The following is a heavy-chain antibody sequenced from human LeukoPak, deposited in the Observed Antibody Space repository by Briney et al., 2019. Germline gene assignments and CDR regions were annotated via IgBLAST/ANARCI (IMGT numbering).Heavy chain of an antibody. CDR1: GGSISSYY. D-gene: IGHD6-6*01. CDR2: ISYSGST. CDR3: ARPRTEYSSSSRFDY. V-gene: IGHV4-59*08. J-gene: IGHJ4*02. Sequence: SETLTLTCTVSGGSISSYYWSWIRQPPGKGLEWIGYISYSGSTNYNPSLKSRVTMSVDTSKNQFSLKLSSVTAADTAVYYCARPRTEYSSSSRFDYWGQGTLVSVSS.